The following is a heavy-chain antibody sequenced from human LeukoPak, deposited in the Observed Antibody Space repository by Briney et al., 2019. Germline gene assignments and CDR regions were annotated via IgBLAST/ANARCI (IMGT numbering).Heavy chain of an antibody. CDR2: IKSDGST. CDR1: GFSFSSCA. CDR3: ARAPSEIGGYYPEYFRH. V-gene: IGHV3-74*01. Sequence: GGSLRLSCAASGFSFSSCAMSWVRQAPGKGLVWVSLIKSDGSTNYADSVKGRFTISRDNAKNTVSLQMNSLRPEDTGVYYCARAPSEIGGYYPEYFRHWGQGTLVTVSS. D-gene: IGHD3-22*01. J-gene: IGHJ1*01.